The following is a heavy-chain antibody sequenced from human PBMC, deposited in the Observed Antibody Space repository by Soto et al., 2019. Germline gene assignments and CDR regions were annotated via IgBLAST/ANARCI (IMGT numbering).Heavy chain of an antibody. V-gene: IGHV3-9*01. CDR2: ISWNSGSI. CDR1: GFTFDDYA. CDR3: AKEGIAVAGRGLFYYYGMDV. D-gene: IGHD6-19*01. J-gene: IGHJ6*02. Sequence: GGSLRLSCAASGFTFDDYAMHWVRQAPGKGLEWVSGISWNSGSIGYADSVKGRFTISRDNAKNSLYLQMNSLRAEDTALYYCAKEGIAVAGRGLFYYYGMDVWGQGTTVTVSS.